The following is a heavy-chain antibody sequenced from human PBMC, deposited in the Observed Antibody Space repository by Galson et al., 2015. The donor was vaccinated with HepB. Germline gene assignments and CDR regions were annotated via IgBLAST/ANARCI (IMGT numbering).Heavy chain of an antibody. V-gene: IGHV3-30*04. Sequence: SLRLSCAASGFTFSSYAMHWVRQAPGKGLEWVALLSSDGSNKYYANSVKGRFTISRDNSENTLYLQMNNLRPEDTAVYYCARDISPLGTGRLDYWGQGTLVTVSS. CDR3: ARDISPLGTGRLDY. CDR1: GFTFSSYA. CDR2: LSSDGSNK. D-gene: IGHD7-27*01. J-gene: IGHJ4*02.